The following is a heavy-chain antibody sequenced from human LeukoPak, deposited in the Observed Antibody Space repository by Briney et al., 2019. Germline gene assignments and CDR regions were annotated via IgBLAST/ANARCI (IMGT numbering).Heavy chain of an antibody. D-gene: IGHD4-17*01. V-gene: IGHV4-61*02. CDR2: ISSSGST. Sequence: SETLSLTCTVSGDSISSGDYYWSWIRQPAGKGLEWIGRISSSGSTNYNPSLKSRVTISVDTSKNQFSLKLSSVTAADTAVYYCARGRPGDYVYRNWFDPWGQGTLVTVSS. CDR3: ARGRPGDYVYRNWFDP. J-gene: IGHJ5*02. CDR1: GDSISSGDYY.